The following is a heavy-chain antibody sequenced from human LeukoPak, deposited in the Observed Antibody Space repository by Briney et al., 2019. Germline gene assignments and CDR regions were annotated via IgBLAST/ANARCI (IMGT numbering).Heavy chain of an antibody. CDR2: ISYDGSNK. J-gene: IGHJ4*02. Sequence: HPGGSLILSCAASGFTFSSYDMHWVRQAPGKGLEWVAFISYDGSNKYYVDSVKGRFTTSRDNSKNTLYLQMNSLRAEDTAVYHCADSGSYSLYWGQGTLVTVSS. CDR1: GFTFSSYD. CDR3: ADSGSYSLY. V-gene: IGHV3-30*03. D-gene: IGHD1-26*01.